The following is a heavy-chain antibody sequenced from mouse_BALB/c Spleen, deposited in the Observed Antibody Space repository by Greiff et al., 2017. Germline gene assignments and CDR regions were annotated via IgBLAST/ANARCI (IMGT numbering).Heavy chain of an antibody. D-gene: IGHD2-12*01. V-gene: IGHV6-6*02. Sequence: EVKLEESGGGLVQPGGSMKLSCVASGFTFSNYWMNWVRQSPEKGLEWVAEIRLKSNNYATHYAESVKGRFTISRDDSKSSVYLQMNNLRAEDTGIYYCTRYDGIYAMDYWGQGTSVTVSS. CDR2: IRLKSNNYAT. J-gene: IGHJ4*01. CDR3: TRYDGIYAMDY. CDR1: GFTFSNYW.